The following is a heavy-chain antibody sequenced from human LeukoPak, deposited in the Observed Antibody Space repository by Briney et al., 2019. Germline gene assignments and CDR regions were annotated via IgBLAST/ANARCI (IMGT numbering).Heavy chain of an antibody. Sequence: SETLSLTCTVSGGSISGFYWSWIRQPPGKGLEWIGYIYYSGSTNYNPSLKSRVTISVDTSKNQFSLKLSSVTAADTAVYYCARARRDGYPYYFDYWGQGTLVTVSS. CDR1: GGSISGFY. D-gene: IGHD5-24*01. CDR3: ARARRDGYPYYFDY. V-gene: IGHV4-59*01. J-gene: IGHJ4*02. CDR2: IYYSGST.